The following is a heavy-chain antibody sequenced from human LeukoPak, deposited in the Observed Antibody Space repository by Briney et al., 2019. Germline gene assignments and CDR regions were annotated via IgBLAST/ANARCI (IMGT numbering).Heavy chain of an antibody. CDR1: GFTFSTYE. J-gene: IGHJ3*02. D-gene: IGHD5-24*01. Sequence: SGGSLRLSCAGSGFTFSTYEMNWVRQAPGKGLEWVSTLSPSGADTYYADSVKGRFTISRDISKNTLYLQMNSLRAEDTAVYYCARRAYNWGAFDIWGQGTMVTVSS. CDR2: LSPSGADT. V-gene: IGHV3-23*01. CDR3: ARRAYNWGAFDI.